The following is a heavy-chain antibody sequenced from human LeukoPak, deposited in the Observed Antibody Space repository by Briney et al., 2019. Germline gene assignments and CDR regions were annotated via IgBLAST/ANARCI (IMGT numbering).Heavy chain of an antibody. J-gene: IGHJ4*02. CDR2: IKHDGAWK. D-gene: IGHD5-18*01. V-gene: IGHV3-7*01. Sequence: GGSLRLSCAASGSTFGNYYMSWVRQAPGKGLEWVANIKHDGAWKFYADSVKGRFTVSSDNAKNSLYLQMNSLRAEDTAVYFCVRDHNYAFDYWGQGTLVTVSS. CDR1: GSTFGNYY. CDR3: VRDHNYAFDY.